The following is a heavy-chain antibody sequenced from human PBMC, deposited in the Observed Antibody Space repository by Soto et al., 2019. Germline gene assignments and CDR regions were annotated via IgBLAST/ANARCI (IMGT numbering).Heavy chain of an antibody. D-gene: IGHD6-19*01. CDR1: GFTFSSYA. CDR3: AKDWARCCGCRVRVFPVLGMDV. Sequence: GGSLRLSCAASGFTFSSYAMSWVRQAPGKGLEWVSAISGSGGSTYYADSVKGRFTISRDNSKNTLYLQMNSLRAEDTAVYYCAKDWARCCGCRVRVFPVLGMDVWDKGTTVTVSS. V-gene: IGHV3-23*01. CDR2: ISGSGGST. J-gene: IGHJ6*04.